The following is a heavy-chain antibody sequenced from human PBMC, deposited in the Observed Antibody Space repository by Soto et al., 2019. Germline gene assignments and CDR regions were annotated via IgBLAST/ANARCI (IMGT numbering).Heavy chain of an antibody. CDR1: GYTFTSYG. J-gene: IGHJ6*02. V-gene: IGHV1-18*01. CDR2: ISAYNGNT. CDR3: ARDYDFWSGYHEDYYYYGMDG. Sequence: ASVKVSCKASGYTFTSYGISWVRQAPGQGLEWMGWISAYNGNTNYAQKLQGRVTMTTDTSTSTAYMELRSLRSDDTAVYYCARDYDFWSGYHEDYYYYGMDGWGQGTTVTVSS. D-gene: IGHD3-3*01.